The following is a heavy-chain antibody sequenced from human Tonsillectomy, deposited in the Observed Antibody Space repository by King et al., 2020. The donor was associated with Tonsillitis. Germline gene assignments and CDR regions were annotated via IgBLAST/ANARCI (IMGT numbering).Heavy chain of an antibody. D-gene: IGHD4-17*01. Sequence: MQLQESGPGLVRPSQTLSLICSVSGDSLTSGGYFWSWIRQHPDKGLEWIGSIYHSGPTYHTPSLRSRLFMSVDTSKNQFSLRLTSVTAADTAWYYCAGNRDYGDYVDFWGQGTLVAVSS. CDR3: AGNRDYGDYVDF. CDR1: GDSLTSGGYF. V-gene: IGHV4-31*03. J-gene: IGHJ4*02. CDR2: IYHSGPT.